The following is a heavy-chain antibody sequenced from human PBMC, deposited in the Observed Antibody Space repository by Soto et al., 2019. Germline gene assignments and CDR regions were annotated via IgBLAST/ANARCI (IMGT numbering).Heavy chain of an antibody. CDR1: GYSISSAYY. D-gene: IGHD2-2*01. CDR3: ARATPAGSADF. CDR2: VYHSGST. Sequence: LSLTCVVSGYSISSAYYWGWIRQPPGKGLEWIGSVYHSGSTYYNPSLKSRVTISVDTSKNQFSLRLTSVTAADTAVYFCARATPAGSADFWGQGTLVTVSS. V-gene: IGHV4-38-2*01. J-gene: IGHJ4*02.